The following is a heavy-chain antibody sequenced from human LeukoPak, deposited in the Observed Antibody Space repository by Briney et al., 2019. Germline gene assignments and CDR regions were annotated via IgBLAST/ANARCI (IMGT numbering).Heavy chain of an antibody. CDR3: ARAVFDITMIVVVITLDAFDI. CDR1: GCTFTSYG. V-gene: IGHV1-18*01. CDR2: ISAYNGNT. D-gene: IGHD3-22*01. Sequence: ASVKVSCKASGCTFTSYGISWVRQAPGQGLEWMGWISAYNGNTNYAQKLQGRVTMTTDTSTSTAYMELRSLRSDDTAVYYCARAVFDITMIVVVITLDAFDIWGQGTMVTVSS. J-gene: IGHJ3*02.